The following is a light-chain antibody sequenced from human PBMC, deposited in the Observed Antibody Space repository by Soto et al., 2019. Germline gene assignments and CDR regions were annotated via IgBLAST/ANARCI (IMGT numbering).Light chain of an antibody. CDR3: QQSYSTPFT. CDR2: AAS. Sequence: DIQMTQSPSSLSASVGDSVTITCRASQSISNYLNWYQQKPGKAPKLLVYAASSLQSGVPSRFRSRGSGTDFTLTISRLKTEDFATYYCQQSYSTPFTFGPWTKVYIK. J-gene: IGKJ3*01. CDR1: QSISNY. V-gene: IGKV1-39*01.